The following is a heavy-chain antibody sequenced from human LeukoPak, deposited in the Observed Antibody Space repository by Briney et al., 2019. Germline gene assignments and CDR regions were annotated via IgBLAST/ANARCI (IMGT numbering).Heavy chain of an antibody. D-gene: IGHD3-10*01. CDR1: GDSISSSNCY. Sequence: PSETLSLTCTVSGDSISSSNCYWGWIRQPPGKGLEWIGSIYFSGGTYYNASLKSRVTISVDTSKNQFSLKLSSVTAADTAVYYCARSRDYYGSGLYYFDYWGQGTLVTVSS. CDR3: ARSRDYYGSGLYYFDY. V-gene: IGHV4-39*07. CDR2: IYFSGGT. J-gene: IGHJ4*02.